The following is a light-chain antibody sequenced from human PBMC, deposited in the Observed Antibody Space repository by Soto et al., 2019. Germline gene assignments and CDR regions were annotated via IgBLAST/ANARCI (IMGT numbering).Light chain of an antibody. CDR1: QTISSS. CDR2: AAS. J-gene: IGKJ1*01. V-gene: IGKV1-5*01. CDR3: QHYNSYSEA. Sequence: DIQMTQSPSSLSASVGDRVTITCRASQTISSSLNWYQQKPGKAPKLLIYAASSLQSGVPSRFSGSGSGTEFTLTISSLQPDDFATYYCQHYNSYSEAFGQGTKGISN.